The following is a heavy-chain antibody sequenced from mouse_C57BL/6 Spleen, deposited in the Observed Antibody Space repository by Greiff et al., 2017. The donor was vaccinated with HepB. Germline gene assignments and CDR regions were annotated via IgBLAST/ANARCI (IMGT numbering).Heavy chain of an antibody. J-gene: IGHJ1*03. CDR1: GYTFTSYG. CDR3: ARSRSNFDV. D-gene: IGHD3-1*01. Sequence: QVHVKQSGAELARPGASVKLSCKASGYTFTSYGISWVKQRTGQGLEWIGEIYPRSGNTYYNEKFKGKATLTADKSSSTAYMELRSLTSEDSAVYFCARSRSNFDVWGTGTTVTVSS. V-gene: IGHV1-81*01. CDR2: IYPRSGNT.